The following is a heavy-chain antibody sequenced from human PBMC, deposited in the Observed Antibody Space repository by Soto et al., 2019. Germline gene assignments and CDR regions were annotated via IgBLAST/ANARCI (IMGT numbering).Heavy chain of an antibody. CDR2: INPNSGGT. CDR1: GYSFTGYY. Sequence: XSVKVSCKASGYSFTGYYRHWVRQAPGQGLEWMGWINPNSGGTNYAQKFQGRVTMTRDTSISTAYMELSRLRSDDTAVYYCARGGTTYYYDSSGPDYWGQGTLVTVSS. CDR3: ARGGTTYYYDSSGPDY. J-gene: IGHJ4*02. D-gene: IGHD3-22*01. V-gene: IGHV1-2*02.